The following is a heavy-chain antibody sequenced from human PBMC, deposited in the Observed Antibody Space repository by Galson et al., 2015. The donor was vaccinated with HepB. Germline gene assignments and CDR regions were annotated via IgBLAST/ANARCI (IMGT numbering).Heavy chain of an antibody. J-gene: IGHJ4*02. Sequence: SVKVSCKASGYTFTSYDINWVRQATGQGLEWMGWMNPNSGNTGYAQKFQGRVTMTRNTSISTAYMELSSLRSEDTAVYYCARGAHYDILTGYYELFDYWGQGTLVTVSS. V-gene: IGHV1-8*01. D-gene: IGHD3-9*01. CDR3: ARGAHYDILTGYYELFDY. CDR1: GYTFTSYD. CDR2: MNPNSGNT.